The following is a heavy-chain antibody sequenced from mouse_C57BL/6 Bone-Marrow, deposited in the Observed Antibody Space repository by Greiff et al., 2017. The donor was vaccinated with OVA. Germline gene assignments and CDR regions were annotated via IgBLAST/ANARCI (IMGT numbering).Heavy chain of an antibody. CDR1: GFNIKDDY. CDR3: TLYYDGSSYWYFDV. J-gene: IGHJ1*03. V-gene: IGHV14-4*01. D-gene: IGHD1-1*01. Sequence: VQLQQSGAELVRPGASVKLSCTASGFNIKDDYMHWVKQRPEQGLEWIGWIDPENGDTAYASKFQGKATITAATSSNTAYLQLSSLTSEDTAVYYCTLYYDGSSYWYFDVWGTGTTVTVSS. CDR2: IDPENGDT.